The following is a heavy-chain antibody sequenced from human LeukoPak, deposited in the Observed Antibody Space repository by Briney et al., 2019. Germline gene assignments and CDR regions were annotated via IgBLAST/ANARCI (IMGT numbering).Heavy chain of an antibody. Sequence: ETLSLTCAVSGDSISSNYWWTWVRQAPGKGLEWVANIKQDGSEKYYVDSVKGRFTISRDNAKNSLYLQMNSLRAEDTAVYYCARIGSWGQGTLVTVSS. J-gene: IGHJ5*02. CDR1: GDSISSNYW. CDR2: IKQDGSEK. V-gene: IGHV3-7*01. CDR3: ARIGS. D-gene: IGHD3-22*01.